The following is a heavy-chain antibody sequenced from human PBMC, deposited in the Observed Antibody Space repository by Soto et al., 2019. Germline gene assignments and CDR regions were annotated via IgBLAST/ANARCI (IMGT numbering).Heavy chain of an antibody. J-gene: IGHJ4*02. CDR3: ARCDGYTEFEY. D-gene: IGHD5-12*01. CDR1: GFTFSGSA. Sequence: LRLSCAAAGFTFSGSAMHWVRQASGRGLEWVGRIRNEPSSYSTAYAASVKGRFTISRDDSKNTAYLQMNSLKTEDTAVYYCARCDGYTEFEYWGQGTLVTVS. V-gene: IGHV3-73*01. CDR2: IRNEPSSYST.